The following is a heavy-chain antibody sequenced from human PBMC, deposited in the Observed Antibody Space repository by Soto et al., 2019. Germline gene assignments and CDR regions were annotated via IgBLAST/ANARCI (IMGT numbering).Heavy chain of an antibody. CDR1: GYTFTSYD. Sequence: QVQLVQSGAEVKKPGASVKVSCKASGYTFTSYDINWVRQATGHGLEWMGWMNPNRGNTGYAQKFQGRVTLTRNTSISTAYMRLSSLKSVDTGVYYCAIEGVRGMDVWGQGTTVTVSS. J-gene: IGHJ6*02. CDR3: AIEGVRGMDV. D-gene: IGHD3-16*01. CDR2: MNPNRGNT. V-gene: IGHV1-8*02.